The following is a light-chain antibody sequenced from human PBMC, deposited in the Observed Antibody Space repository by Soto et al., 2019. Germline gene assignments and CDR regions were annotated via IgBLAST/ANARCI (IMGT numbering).Light chain of an antibody. CDR2: GAS. V-gene: IGKV3-20*01. J-gene: IGKJ1*01. Sequence: EIVLTQSPGTPSLSPGEGATLSCRASQSVSSSSLAWYQQKPGQAPRLLIYGASSRATGIPDRFSGSGSGTDFTLTISRLEPEDFAVYYCQQYVSSPRTFGQGTKVEIK. CDR1: QSVSSSS. CDR3: QQYVSSPRT.